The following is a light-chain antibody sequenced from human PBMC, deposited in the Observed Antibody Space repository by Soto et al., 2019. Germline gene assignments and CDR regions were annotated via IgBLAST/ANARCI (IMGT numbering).Light chain of an antibody. CDR2: GAS. CDR1: QSISGY. V-gene: IGKV1-39*01. Sequence: DIQMTQSPSFLSASLGDRVTITCRASQSISGYLNWYQQKPGKASKVLISGASTLHDGVPSRFSGRGAGTDFTLTISSLQPEDIATYYCQQSLATHLTFGGGTKVEIK. J-gene: IGKJ4*01. CDR3: QQSLATHLT.